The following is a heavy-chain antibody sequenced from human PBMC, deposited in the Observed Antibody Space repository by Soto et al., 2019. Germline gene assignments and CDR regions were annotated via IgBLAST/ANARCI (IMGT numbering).Heavy chain of an antibody. CDR3: ATRYCSGGSCYLDY. D-gene: IGHD2-15*01. CDR2: INPDSGGT. V-gene: IGHV1-2*04. Sequence: GASVKVSCKASGYTFTGYYMHWVRQAPGQGLEWMGWINPDSGGTNYAQKFQGWVTISVDTSKNQFSLKLSSVTAADTAVYYCATRYCSGGSCYLDYWGQGTLVTVSS. CDR1: GYTFTGYY. J-gene: IGHJ4*02.